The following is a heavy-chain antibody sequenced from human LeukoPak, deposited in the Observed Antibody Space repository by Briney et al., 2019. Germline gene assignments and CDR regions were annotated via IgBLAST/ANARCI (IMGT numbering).Heavy chain of an antibody. D-gene: IGHD3-22*01. V-gene: IGHV3-7*01. CDR1: GFTFSSYW. Sequence: GGSLRLSCAASGFTFSSYWMSWVRQAPGKGLEWVANIKQDGSEKYYVDSVKGRFTISRDNAKNSLYLQMNSLRAEDTAVYYCARDRTMIGSGFGYWGQGTLVTVSS. CDR2: IKQDGSEK. CDR3: ARDRTMIGSGFGY. J-gene: IGHJ4*02.